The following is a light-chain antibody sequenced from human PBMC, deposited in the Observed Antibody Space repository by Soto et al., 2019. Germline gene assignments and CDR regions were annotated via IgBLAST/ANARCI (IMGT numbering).Light chain of an antibody. V-gene: IGLV1-47*01. J-gene: IGLJ3*02. CDR1: SSNIGSNY. CDR3: AACDDSLSGWV. Sequence: QSVLTQPPSASGTPGQRVTISCSGSSSNIGSNYVYWYQQLPGTAPKLLIYRNNQRPSGVPDRFSGSKSGTSASLAIIGLRSEDEADYYCAACDDSLSGWVFGGGIKLTVL. CDR2: RNN.